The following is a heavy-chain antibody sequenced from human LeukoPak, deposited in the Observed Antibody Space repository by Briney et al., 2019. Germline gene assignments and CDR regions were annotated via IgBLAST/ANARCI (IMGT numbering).Heavy chain of an antibody. J-gene: IGHJ6*02. V-gene: IGHV3-21*06. Sequence: EGSLRLSCAASGFTFSTYSMNWVRQAPGKGLEWVSSISNSSNSIYYADSVKGRFTISRDNAKNLLYLQMDSLRAGDTAVYYCARDKPNSSGWYGHYGMDVWGQGTTVTVSS. CDR2: ISNSSNSI. CDR3: ARDKPNSSGWYGHYGMDV. D-gene: IGHD6-19*01. CDR1: GFTFSTYS.